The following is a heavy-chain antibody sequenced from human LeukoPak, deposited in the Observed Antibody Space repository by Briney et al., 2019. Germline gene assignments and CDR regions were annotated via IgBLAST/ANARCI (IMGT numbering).Heavy chain of an antibody. CDR2: ISAYNGNT. CDR3: ARYCSSTSCTFGNDY. V-gene: IGHV1-18*04. Sequence: ASVKVSCKASGYTFTSYGISWVRQAPGQGLECMGWISAYNGNTNYAQKLQGRVTMTTDTSTSTAYMELRSLRSDDTAVYYCARYCSSTSCTFGNDYWGQGTLVTVSS. CDR1: GYTFTSYG. D-gene: IGHD2-2*01. J-gene: IGHJ4*02.